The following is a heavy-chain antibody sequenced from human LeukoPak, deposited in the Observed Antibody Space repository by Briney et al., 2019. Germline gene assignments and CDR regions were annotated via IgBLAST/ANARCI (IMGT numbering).Heavy chain of an antibody. CDR1: GGTFSSYA. J-gene: IGHJ5*02. D-gene: IGHD2-21*02. V-gene: IGHV1-69*01. CDR2: IIPIFGTA. CDR3: ARGGDGAWFDP. Sequence: SVKVSCTASGGTFSSYAISWVRQAPGQGLEWMGGIIPIFGTANYAQKFQGRVTITADESTSTAYMELSSLRSEDTAVYYCARGGDGAWFDPWGQGTLVTVSS.